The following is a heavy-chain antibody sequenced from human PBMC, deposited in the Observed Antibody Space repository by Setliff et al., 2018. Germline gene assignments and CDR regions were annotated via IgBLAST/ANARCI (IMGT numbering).Heavy chain of an antibody. D-gene: IGHD1-26*01. J-gene: IGHJ4*02. V-gene: IGHV4-34*01. CDR2: IDQSGST. Sequence: SETLSLTCAVYGDSFSGYFWTWIRQPPGKGLEWIGDIDQSGSTNYNPSLKSRLTISVDTSKNQFSLSLSFVTAADTAVYYCARHPSSGSYYGGSIFYFDDWGPGILVTVS. CDR3: ARHPSSGSYYGGSIFYFDD. CDR1: GDSFSGYF.